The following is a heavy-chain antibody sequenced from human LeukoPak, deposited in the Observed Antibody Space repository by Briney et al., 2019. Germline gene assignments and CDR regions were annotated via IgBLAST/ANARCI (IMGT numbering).Heavy chain of an antibody. Sequence: ASVKVSCKASGGTFNNYAITWVRQAPGQGLEWMGRIIPIFDIVNYSQKFQGRVTITADTITNTAYMELSSLRSEDTAVYFCARAPAGMDVWGQGTTVIVSS. CDR3: ARAPAGMDV. CDR2: IIPIFDIV. V-gene: IGHV1-69*04. CDR1: GGTFNNYA. J-gene: IGHJ6*02. D-gene: IGHD1-14*01.